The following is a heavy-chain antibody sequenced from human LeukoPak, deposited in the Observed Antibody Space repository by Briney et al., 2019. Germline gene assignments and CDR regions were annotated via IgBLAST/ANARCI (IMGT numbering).Heavy chain of an antibody. J-gene: IGHJ4*02. CDR2: IYYSGST. D-gene: IGHD2-2*01. CDR3: ARGALDCSSTSCRPYYFDY. Sequence: SQTLSLTCTVSGDSISSGGYYWSWIRQHPGKGLEWIGYIYYSGSTYYNPSLKSRVTISVDTSKNQFSLKLSSVTAADTAVYYCARGALDCSSTSCRPYYFDYWGQGTLVTVSS. CDR1: GDSISSGGYY. V-gene: IGHV4-31*03.